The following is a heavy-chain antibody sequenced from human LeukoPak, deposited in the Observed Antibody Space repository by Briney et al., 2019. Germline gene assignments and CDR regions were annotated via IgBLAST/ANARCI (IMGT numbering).Heavy chain of an antibody. CDR1: GFTVSSNY. Sequence: AGGSLRLSCAASGFTVSSNYMIWVRQAPGKGLECVSVIYSGGNTYYADSVKGRFTISRDISKNTLYLQMNSLRAGDTAVYYCARKTDSGGQGDYWGPGTLVTVSS. D-gene: IGHD3-22*01. J-gene: IGHJ4*02. CDR3: ARKTDSGGQGDY. V-gene: IGHV3-66*01. CDR2: IYSGGNT.